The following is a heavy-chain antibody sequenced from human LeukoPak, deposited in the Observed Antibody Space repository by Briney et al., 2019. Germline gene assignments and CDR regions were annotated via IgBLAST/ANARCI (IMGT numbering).Heavy chain of an antibody. J-gene: IGHJ1*01. CDR1: GGSFSGYY. Sequence: SETLSLTCAVYGGSFSGYYWSWIRQPPGKGLEWIGEINHSGSTNYNPSLKSRVTISVDTSKNQFSLKLSSVTAADTAVYYCASSYGAAAGTGLQHWGQGTLVTVSS. CDR2: INHSGST. D-gene: IGHD6-13*01. V-gene: IGHV4-34*01. CDR3: ASSYGAAAGTGLQH.